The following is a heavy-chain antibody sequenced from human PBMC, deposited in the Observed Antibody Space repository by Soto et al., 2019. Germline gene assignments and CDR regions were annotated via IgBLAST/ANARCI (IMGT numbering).Heavy chain of an antibody. J-gene: IGHJ6*02. CDR2: IIPIFGSA. CDR3: ARDGPPFGRRGYYGMDV. Sequence: QVQLVQSGAEVKKPGSSVKVSCKASGGTLSDYACSWVRQAPGQGLEWMGGIIPIFGSANYAQKLQGRVTITADESTKTAYMELSSLRSEDTAVYYCARDGPPFGRRGYYGMDVWGQGTTVTVSS. V-gene: IGHV1-69*12. D-gene: IGHD3-16*01. CDR1: GGTLSDYA.